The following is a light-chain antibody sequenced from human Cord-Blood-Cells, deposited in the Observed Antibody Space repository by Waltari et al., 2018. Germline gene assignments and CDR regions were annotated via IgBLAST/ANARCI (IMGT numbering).Light chain of an antibody. Sequence: QSALTQPASVSGSPGQSITISCTGTSSDVGSYNLFSSYQQHPGKAPKLMIYEVSKRPSGVSNRFSGSKSGNTASLTISGLQAEDEADYYCCSYAGSSTFYVFGTGTKVTVL. CDR3: CSYAGSSTFYV. CDR1: SSDVGSYNL. V-gene: IGLV2-23*02. CDR2: EVS. J-gene: IGLJ1*01.